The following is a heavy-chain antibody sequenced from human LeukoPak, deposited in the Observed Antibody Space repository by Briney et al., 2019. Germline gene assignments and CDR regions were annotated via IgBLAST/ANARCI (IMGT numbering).Heavy chain of an antibody. J-gene: IGHJ4*02. Sequence: GGSLRLSCAASGFTFSSYGMSWVRQAPGKGLEWVSAISGSGGSTYYADSVKGRFTISRDNAKNSLYLQMNSLRAEDTAVYYCARDLRGEWEPTPFDYWGQGTLVTASS. CDR1: GFTFSSYG. CDR2: ISGSGGST. V-gene: IGHV3-23*01. D-gene: IGHD1-26*01. CDR3: ARDLRGEWEPTPFDY.